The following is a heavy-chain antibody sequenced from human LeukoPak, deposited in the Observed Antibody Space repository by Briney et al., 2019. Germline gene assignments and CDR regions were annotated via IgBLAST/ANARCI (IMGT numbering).Heavy chain of an antibody. V-gene: IGHV4-34*01. Sequence: SETLSLTCAVYGGSFSGYYWSWIRQPPGKGLEWIGEINHSGSTNYNPSLKSRVTISVDTSKNQFSPKLSSVTAADTAVYYCARDLSGSYYFDYWGQGTLVTVSS. CDR2: INHSGST. CDR3: ARDLSGSYYFDY. J-gene: IGHJ4*02. CDR1: GGSFSGYY. D-gene: IGHD1-26*01.